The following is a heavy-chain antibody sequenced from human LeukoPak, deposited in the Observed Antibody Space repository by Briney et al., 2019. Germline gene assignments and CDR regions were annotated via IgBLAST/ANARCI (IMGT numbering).Heavy chain of an antibody. CDR2: IKQDGSGK. D-gene: IGHD2-2*02. J-gene: IGHJ4*02. Sequence: PGGSLRLSCAASGFTFSSYWMSWVRQAPGKGLEWVANIKQDGSGKYYVDSVKGRFTISRDNAKNSLYLQMNSLRAEDTAVYYCARDMVVVPAAISVPDYWGQGTLVTVSS. V-gene: IGHV3-7*01. CDR3: ARDMVVVPAAISVPDY. CDR1: GFTFSSYW.